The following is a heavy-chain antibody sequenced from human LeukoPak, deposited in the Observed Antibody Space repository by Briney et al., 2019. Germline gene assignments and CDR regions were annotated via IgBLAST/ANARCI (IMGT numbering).Heavy chain of an antibody. CDR2: INPNSGGT. D-gene: IGHD6-19*01. CDR3: ARDSVAGSNYFDY. CDR1: GYTFTGYY. Sequence: ASVKVSCKASGYTFTGYYMHWVRQAPGQGLEWMGWINPNSGGTNYAQKFQGRVTMTRDTSISTAYMELSRLRSDDTAVYYCARDSVAGSNYFDYWGQGTLVTVSS. J-gene: IGHJ4*02. V-gene: IGHV1-2*02.